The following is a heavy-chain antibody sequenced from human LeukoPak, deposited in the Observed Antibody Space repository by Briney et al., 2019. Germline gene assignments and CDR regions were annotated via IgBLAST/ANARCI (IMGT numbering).Heavy chain of an antibody. CDR3: AKGGSGYFLDL. V-gene: IGHV3-23*01. D-gene: IGHD3-22*01. J-gene: IGHJ5*02. Sequence: RGGSLRLSCAASGFIFNNYGLIWVRQAPGKGLEWVSAISNDGGGTTYADFVKGRFTISRDNSKNTLFLQMNSLRAEDTALYYCAKGGSGYFLDLWGQGTLVTVSS. CDR2: ISNDGGGT. CDR1: GFIFNNYG.